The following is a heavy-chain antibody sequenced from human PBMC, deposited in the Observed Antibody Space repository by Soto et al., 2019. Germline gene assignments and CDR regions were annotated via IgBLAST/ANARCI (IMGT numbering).Heavy chain of an antibody. J-gene: IGHJ4*02. Sequence: QITLKESGPTLVKPTQTLTLTCTFSGFSLTTSGVGVGWIRQPPGKALEWLALIYWDGDKRYSPSLKSRLTNTTDTSKTQVVLTMTNMDPVDTATYYCAHRVGYYDSGGYSFDYWGQGTLVTVSS. V-gene: IGHV2-5*02. CDR1: GFSLTTSGVG. D-gene: IGHD3-22*01. CDR3: AHRVGYYDSGGYSFDY. CDR2: IYWDGDK.